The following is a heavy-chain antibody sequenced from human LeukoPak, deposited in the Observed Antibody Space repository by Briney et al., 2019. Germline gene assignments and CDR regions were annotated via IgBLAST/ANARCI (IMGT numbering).Heavy chain of an antibody. CDR1: GFIFSNYA. CDR3: ARGAHKRDDYGGFFDY. D-gene: IGHD4-23*01. V-gene: IGHV3-30*04. Sequence: PGGSLRLSCAASGFIFSNYAIHWVRQAPGKGLEWVAVISSDGNKKDYADSVKGRLTTSRDNSKNTLYLQMNSLKIEDTALYYCARGAHKRDDYGGFFDYWSQGTLVTVSS. CDR2: ISSDGNKK. J-gene: IGHJ4*02.